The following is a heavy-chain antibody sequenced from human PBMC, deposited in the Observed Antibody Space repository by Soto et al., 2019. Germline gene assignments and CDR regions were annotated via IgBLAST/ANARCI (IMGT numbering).Heavy chain of an antibody. CDR2: IYYSGST. CDR3: AAMVRGVIGYYDRREV. Sequence: EALPHTYTVSGGTISRSSYYWGWIRQPKKKGLEGIGRIYYSGSTYYNPSLKRRGTISVDTSKNQFSLKLSSVTAPDKAVYYCAAMVRGVIGYYDRREVWGRGTTVT. V-gene: IGHV4-39*01. D-gene: IGHD3-10*01. CDR1: GGTISRSSYY. J-gene: IGHJ6*02.